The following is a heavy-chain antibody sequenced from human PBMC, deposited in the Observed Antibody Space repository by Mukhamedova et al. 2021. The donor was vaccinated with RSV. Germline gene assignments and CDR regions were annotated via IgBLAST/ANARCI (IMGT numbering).Heavy chain of an antibody. V-gene: IGHV3-53*04. CDR3: ASTSGAFISVDDAFDV. J-gene: IGHJ3*01. Sequence: AESVKGRFTISRHNTKNTLWLQMTSLRAEDTAVYYCASTSGAFISVDDAFDVWGQGTMVTVSS. D-gene: IGHD3-3*02.